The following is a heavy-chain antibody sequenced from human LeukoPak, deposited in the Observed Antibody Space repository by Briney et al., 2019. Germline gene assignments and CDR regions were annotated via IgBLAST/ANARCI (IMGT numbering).Heavy chain of an antibody. V-gene: IGHV3-23*01. Sequence: GGSLRLSCAASGFSFSNYAMNWVRQAPGKGLEWVSSITKNSDSTYYADSVRGRFSTSRDNSKNTLYLQMNSLRADDTAIYYCARITGATLFGYWGQGTLVTASS. CDR2: ITKNSDST. CDR3: ARITGATLFGY. J-gene: IGHJ4*02. D-gene: IGHD7-27*01. CDR1: GFSFSNYA.